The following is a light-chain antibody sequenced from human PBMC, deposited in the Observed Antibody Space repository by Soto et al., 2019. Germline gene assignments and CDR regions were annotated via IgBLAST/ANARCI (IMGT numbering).Light chain of an antibody. CDR1: SCNIGSDW. CDR2: DND. J-gene: IGLJ3*02. Sequence: QSVLTQPPSVSAAPGQKVTISCSGSSCNIGSDWVSWFQKVPGTAPKLVIYDNDKRPSDIPDRFSGSKSGTSASLDITGLQTGDEADYYCGSWDRTLSAGVFGGGTKLTVL. V-gene: IGLV1-51*01. CDR3: GSWDRTLSAGV.